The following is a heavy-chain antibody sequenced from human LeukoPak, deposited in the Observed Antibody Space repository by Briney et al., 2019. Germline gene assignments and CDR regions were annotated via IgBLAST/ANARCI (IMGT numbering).Heavy chain of an antibody. J-gene: IGHJ4*02. D-gene: IGHD4-17*01. Sequence: PGGSLRLSCASSGFTFSTYGMNWVRQAPGKGLEWVSSISSSGSYIYYADSVKGRFTISRDNAKNSLYLQMNSLRAEDTAVYYCAREDYGDSVFYYWGQGTLVTVSS. CDR1: GFTFSTYG. CDR2: ISSSGSYI. CDR3: AREDYGDSVFYY. V-gene: IGHV3-21*01.